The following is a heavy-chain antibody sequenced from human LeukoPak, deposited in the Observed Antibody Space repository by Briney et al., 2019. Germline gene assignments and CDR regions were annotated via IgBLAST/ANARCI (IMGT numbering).Heavy chain of an antibody. CDR2: IGGDGGST. D-gene: IGHD1-26*01. CDR1: GFTFSNYA. CDR3: AKRVGGTPDY. Sequence: PPGGSLRLSCAASGFTFSNYAMTWVRQAPGKGLEWVSAIGGDGGSTDYADSVKGRFTISRGNSKNTLYLQMNSLRAEDTALYYCAKRVGGTPDYWGLGTLVTVSS. V-gene: IGHV3-23*01. J-gene: IGHJ4*02.